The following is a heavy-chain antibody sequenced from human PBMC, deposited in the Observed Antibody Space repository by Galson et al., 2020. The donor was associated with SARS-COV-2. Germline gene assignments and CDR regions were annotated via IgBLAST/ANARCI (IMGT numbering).Heavy chain of an antibody. CDR2: VYHSGIT. V-gene: IGHV4-39*07. CDR1: GGSISSSSYY. Sequence: SETLSLTCTVSGGSISSSSYYWAWIRQPPGKGLEWIGSVYHSGITHYHPSLQSRVTIIIDTSKNQFSLKLSFMTAADTAVYYCARWGHAPAAARGSLFDYWGQGSLVTVSS. CDR3: ARWGHAPAAARGSLFDY. D-gene: IGHD2-2*01. J-gene: IGHJ4*02.